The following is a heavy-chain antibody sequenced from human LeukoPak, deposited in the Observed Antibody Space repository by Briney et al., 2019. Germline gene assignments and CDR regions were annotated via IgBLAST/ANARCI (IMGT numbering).Heavy chain of an antibody. CDR3: AKWARYCTNGVCYYFDY. CDR1: GFTFSDTW. D-gene: IGHD2-8*01. J-gene: IGHJ4*02. Sequence: GGSLRLSCAASGFTFSDTWMHWVRQAPGEGLVWVSRIRSDGSDTRYAESVKGRFTISRDNAKNTLYLQMNSLRAEDTAVYYCAKWARYCTNGVCYYFDYWGQGTLVTVSS. CDR2: IRSDGSDT. V-gene: IGHV3-74*01.